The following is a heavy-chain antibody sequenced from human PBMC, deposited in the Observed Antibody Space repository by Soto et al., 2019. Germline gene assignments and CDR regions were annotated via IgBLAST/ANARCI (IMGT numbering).Heavy chain of an antibody. J-gene: IGHJ4*02. D-gene: IGHD3-3*01. CDR2: IYYSGST. CDR3: ARGYDFWSHFFDY. V-gene: IGHV4-59*01. Sequence: QVQLQESGPGLVNPSETLSLTCTVSGGSLSSYSWSWIRQPPGKGLEWIGYIYYSGSTNYNPSLKSRVTISVDTSKNQFSLKLSSVTAADTAVYHCARGYDFWSHFFDYWGQGTLVTVSS. CDR1: GGSLSSYS.